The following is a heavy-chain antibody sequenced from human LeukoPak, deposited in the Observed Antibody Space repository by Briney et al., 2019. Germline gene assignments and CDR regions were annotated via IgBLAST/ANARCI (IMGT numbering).Heavy chain of an antibody. CDR1: GGSISSGSYY. CDR3: ARDASRWELLHANYYFDY. D-gene: IGHD1-26*01. Sequence: SETLSLTCTVSGGSISSGSYYWSWIRQPAGKGLEWIGRIYTSGSTNYNPSLKSRVTISVDTSKNQFSLKLSSVTAADTAVYYCARDASRWELLHANYYFDYWGQGTLVTVSS. V-gene: IGHV4-61*02. J-gene: IGHJ4*02. CDR2: IYTSGST.